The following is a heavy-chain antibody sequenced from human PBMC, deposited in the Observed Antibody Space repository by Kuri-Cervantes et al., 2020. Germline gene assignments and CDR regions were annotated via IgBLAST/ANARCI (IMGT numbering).Heavy chain of an antibody. D-gene: IGHD2-2*01. CDR1: GGTFSSYT. CDR3: ARSAPQYCSSTSCYFWFDP. Sequence: SVKVSCKASGGTFSSYTISWVRQAPGQGLEWMGRIIPILGIANYAQKFQGRVTITADKSTSTAYMELSSLRPEDTAVYYCARSAPQYCSSTSCYFWFDPWGQGTLVTVSS. CDR2: IIPILGIA. V-gene: IGHV1-69*02. J-gene: IGHJ5*02.